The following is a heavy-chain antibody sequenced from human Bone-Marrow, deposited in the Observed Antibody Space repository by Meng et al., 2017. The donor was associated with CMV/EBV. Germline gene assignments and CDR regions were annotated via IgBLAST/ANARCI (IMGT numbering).Heavy chain of an antibody. V-gene: IGHV1-18*01. CDR1: GYTFMSYG. J-gene: IGHJ3*02. Sequence: ASVKVSCKASGYTFMSYGISWVRQAPGQGLEWMGWISPYNGNTNYAQKLQGRVTMITDTSTSTAYMELRSLRSEDTAVYYCARDRRDYYDIGYAFDIWGQGTMVTVSS. CDR2: ISPYNGNT. CDR3: ARDRRDYYDIGYAFDI. D-gene: IGHD3-22*01.